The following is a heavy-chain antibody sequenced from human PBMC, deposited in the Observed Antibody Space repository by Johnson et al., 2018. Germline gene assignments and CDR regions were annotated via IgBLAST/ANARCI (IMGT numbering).Heavy chain of an antibody. CDR2: ISYDGSNK. Sequence: QVQLVQSGGGVVQPGRSLRLSCAASGFTFSSYAMHWVRQAPGKGLEWVAVISYDGSNKYYADSVKGRFTISRDNSKNTLYLQMNSLRAEDTALYYCAKAPHGRGIAFDIWGQGTMVIVSS. CDR1: GFTFSSYA. V-gene: IGHV3-30-3*01. CDR3: AKAPHGRGIAFDI. D-gene: IGHD5-24*01. J-gene: IGHJ3*02.